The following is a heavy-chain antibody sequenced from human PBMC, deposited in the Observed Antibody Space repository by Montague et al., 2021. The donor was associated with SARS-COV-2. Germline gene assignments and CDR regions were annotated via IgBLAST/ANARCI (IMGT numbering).Heavy chain of an antibody. J-gene: IGHJ4*01. CDR2: ISSTGST. V-gene: IGHV4-59*01. CDR3: ARKVVLADRFDF. CDR1: GDSFTYFY. Sequence: SETLSLTCSVSGDSFTYFYWSWIRQSPGKGLEWIGYISSTGSTNYNPSFKSRFTISVDTSENQFSLKVTSVTAADTAVYYCARKVVLADRFDFWGHGTLVTVSS. D-gene: IGHD2-15*01.